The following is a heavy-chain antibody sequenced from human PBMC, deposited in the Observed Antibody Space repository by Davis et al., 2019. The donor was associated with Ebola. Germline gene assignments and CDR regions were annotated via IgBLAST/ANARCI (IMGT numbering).Heavy chain of an antibody. CDR1: GFTFSSYG. CDR3: ARGYGTFDY. CDR2: IRYDGSSK. Sequence: GGSLRLSCAASGFTFSSYGMHWVRQVPGKGLEWVAFIRYDGSSKYYADSVKGRFTISRDNSKNTLYLQMNSLRAEDTALYYCARGYGTFDYWGRGTLVTVSA. V-gene: IGHV3-30*02. D-gene: IGHD4-17*01. J-gene: IGHJ4*02.